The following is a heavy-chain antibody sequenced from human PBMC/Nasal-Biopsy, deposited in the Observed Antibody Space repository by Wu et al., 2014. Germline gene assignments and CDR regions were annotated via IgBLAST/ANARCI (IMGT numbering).Heavy chain of an antibody. CDR2: IADNDKT. V-gene: IGHV4-59*01. CDR3: ARDRGVDFLNYFDF. CDR1: ASISSYY. Sequence: ASISSYYWSWIRQAPGKGLEWIAYIADNDKTNYSPSLKSRVTISLDTSKNHFSLRLRSVTAADTAVYFCARDRGVDFLNYFDFWGQGIQVTVSS. J-gene: IGHJ4*02. D-gene: IGHD3-10*01.